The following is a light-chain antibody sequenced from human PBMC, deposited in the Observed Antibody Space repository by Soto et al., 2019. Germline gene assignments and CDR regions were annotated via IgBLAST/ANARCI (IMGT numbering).Light chain of an antibody. CDR2: DVS. CDR1: SSDVGGYNY. Sequence: QSALSQPASVSGSPGQSITISCTGTSSDVGGYNYVSWYQHHPGKAPKLMIYDVSTRPSGVSNRFSGSKSGNTASLTISGLQAEDEADYYCSSYTSSNTEVLGTGTKVTVL. J-gene: IGLJ1*01. CDR3: SSYTSSNTEV. V-gene: IGLV2-14*03.